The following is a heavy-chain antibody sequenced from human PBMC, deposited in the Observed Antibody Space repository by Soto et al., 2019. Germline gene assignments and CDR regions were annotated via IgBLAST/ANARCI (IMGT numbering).Heavy chain of an antibody. Sequence: EVQLLESGGGLVQPGGSLRLSCAASGFTFSSYAMSWVRQAPGKGLEWVSAISGSGGSTYYADSVKGRFTISRDNSKNTLYLQMNSLRAEDTAVYYCSKDLVGATLYYYYYGMDVWGQGTTVTVSS. CDR3: SKDLVGATLYYYYYGMDV. CDR2: ISGSGGST. V-gene: IGHV3-23*01. J-gene: IGHJ6*02. CDR1: GFTFSSYA. D-gene: IGHD1-26*01.